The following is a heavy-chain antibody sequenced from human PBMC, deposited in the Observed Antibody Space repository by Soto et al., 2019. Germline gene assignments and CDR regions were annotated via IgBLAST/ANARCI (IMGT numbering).Heavy chain of an antibody. CDR2: ISYDGSNK. D-gene: IGHD2-2*01. Sequence: QVQLVESGGGVVQPGRSLRLSCAASGFTFSSYGMHWVRQAPGKGLEWVAVISYDGSNKYYADSVKGRFTISRDNSKNTLYLQMNSLRAEDTAVYYCAKRGLMVVVPPRFDPWGQGTLVTVSS. J-gene: IGHJ5*02. CDR3: AKRGLMVVVPPRFDP. CDR1: GFTFSSYG. V-gene: IGHV3-30*18.